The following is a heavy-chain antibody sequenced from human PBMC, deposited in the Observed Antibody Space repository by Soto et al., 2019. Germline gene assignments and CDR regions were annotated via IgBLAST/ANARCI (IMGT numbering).Heavy chain of an antibody. V-gene: IGHV1-18*01. CDR3: ARDCHGGCVQNWYFDH. CDR1: GYTFTSYG. J-gene: IGHJ2*01. CDR2: ISAYNGNT. D-gene: IGHD1-1*01. Sequence: QVQLVQSGAEVKKPGASVKVSCKASGYTFTSYGISWVRQAPGQGLEWMGWISAYNGNTAYAHKFQGRVTMTTVTSPSATYMEFVSLNSGDAAVYYCARDCHGGCVQNWYFDHWGRGTLVTVCS.